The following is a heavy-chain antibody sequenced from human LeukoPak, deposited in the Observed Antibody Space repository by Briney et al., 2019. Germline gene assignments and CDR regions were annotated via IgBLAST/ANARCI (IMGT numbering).Heavy chain of an antibody. CDR1: GFTFDDYG. V-gene: IGHV3-20*04. CDR2: INWNGGST. D-gene: IGHD1-20*01. Sequence: GSLRLSCAASGFTFDDYGMSWVRQAPGKGLEWVSGINWNGGSTGYADSVKGRFTISRDNAKNSLYLQMNSLRAEDTALYYCARDRPFNWNDVGPPDFWGQGTLVTVSS. CDR3: ARDRPFNWNDVGPPDF. J-gene: IGHJ4*02.